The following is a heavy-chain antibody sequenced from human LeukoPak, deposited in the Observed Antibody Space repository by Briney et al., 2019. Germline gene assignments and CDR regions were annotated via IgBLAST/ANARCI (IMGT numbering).Heavy chain of an antibody. CDR2: IQHDGSEK. CDR3: AKFDTVMVNHDAFDI. Sequence: GGSLRLACTASGFMFSSYGMHWVRQAPGKGLDWMAYIQHDGSEKFYADSVKGRFTISRDNSKDTVYLQMNSLRAEDTALYYCAKFDTVMVNHDAFDIWGQGTMVTVSS. V-gene: IGHV3-30*02. D-gene: IGHD5-18*01. CDR1: GFMFSSYG. J-gene: IGHJ3*02.